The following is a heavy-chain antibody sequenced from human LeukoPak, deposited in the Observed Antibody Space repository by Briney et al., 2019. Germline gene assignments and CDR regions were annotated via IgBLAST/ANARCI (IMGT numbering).Heavy chain of an antibody. CDR1: GFSFSSCA. V-gene: IGHV3-23*01. CDR2: ISGSGGST. D-gene: IGHD3-16*01. J-gene: IGHJ3*02. CDR3: AKDKSLYDPYVFDI. Sequence: GGSLRLSCAASGFSFSSCAMSWVRHAPGKGLEWVSGISGSGGSTYYADSVKGRFTISRDNSKNTLYLQMNSLRAEDTAVYYCAKDKSLYDPYVFDIWGQGTMVTVSS.